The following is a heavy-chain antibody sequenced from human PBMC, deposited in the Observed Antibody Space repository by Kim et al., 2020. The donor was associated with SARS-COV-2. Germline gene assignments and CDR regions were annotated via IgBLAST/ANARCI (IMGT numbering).Heavy chain of an antibody. J-gene: IGHJ6*02. Sequence: SETLSLTCAVYGGSFSGYYWSWIRQPPGKGLEWIGEINHSGSTNYNPSLKSRVTISVDTSKNQFSLKLSSVTAADTAVYYCARRGIIMVRGDPRGPNMDVWGQGTTVTVSS. V-gene: IGHV4-34*01. CDR3: ARRGIIMVRGDPRGPNMDV. D-gene: IGHD3-10*01. CDR2: INHSGST. CDR1: GGSFSGYY.